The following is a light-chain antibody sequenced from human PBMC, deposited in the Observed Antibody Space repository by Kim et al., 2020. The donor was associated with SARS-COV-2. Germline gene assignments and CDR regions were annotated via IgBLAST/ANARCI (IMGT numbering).Light chain of an antibody. CDR2: GKN. CDR1: SVSSDY. Sequence: ALEQTVRITCQGNSVSSDYASWYQQKPGQGPVLVIYGKNNRPSGIPDRFSGSSSRNTASLTITGAQAEDEADYYCNSRDSSGNHVVFGGGTQLTVL. J-gene: IGLJ2*01. V-gene: IGLV3-19*01. CDR3: NSRDSSGNHVV.